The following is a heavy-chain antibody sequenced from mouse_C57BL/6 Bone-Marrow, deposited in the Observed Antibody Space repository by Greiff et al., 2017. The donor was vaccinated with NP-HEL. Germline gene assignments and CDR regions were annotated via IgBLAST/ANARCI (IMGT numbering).Heavy chain of an antibody. Sequence: VQRVESGAELARPGASVKMSCKASGYTFTSYTMHWVKQRPGQGLEWIGYINPSSGYTKYNQKFKDKATLTADKSSSTAYMQLSSLTSEDSAVYYCARSEGGFAYWGQGTLVTVSA. CDR3: ARSEGGFAY. J-gene: IGHJ3*01. CDR2: INPSSGYT. V-gene: IGHV1-4*01. CDR1: GYTFTSYT.